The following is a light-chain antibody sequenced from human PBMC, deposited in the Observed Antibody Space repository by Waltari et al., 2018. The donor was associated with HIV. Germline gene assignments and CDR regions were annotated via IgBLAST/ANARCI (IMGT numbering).Light chain of an antibody. J-gene: IGLJ3*02. CDR1: SSDVGGYDS. V-gene: IGLV2-11*01. CDR2: EVI. Sequence: QSALTQPRSVSGSPGQSVTIPCTGTSSDVGGYDSVFWYLQHPGKVPKLIIYEVIKRPSGVPGRFSGSKSGITASLTISGLQTEDEADYFCCSYAGTYTYVLFGGGTKLTV. CDR3: CSYAGTYTYVL.